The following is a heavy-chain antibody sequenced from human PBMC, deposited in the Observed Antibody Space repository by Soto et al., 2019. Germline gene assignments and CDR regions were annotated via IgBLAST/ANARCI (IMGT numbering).Heavy chain of an antibody. Sequence: QVQLVQSGAEVKKPGASVKVSCKASGYTFTSYDINWVRQATGRGLEWMGWMNPNSGNTGYAQKFQGRVTMTRNTSISTAYMELSSLRSEDTAVYYCARWIRILYSGLYGMDVWGLGTTVTVSS. CDR3: ARWIRILYSGLYGMDV. CDR2: MNPNSGNT. V-gene: IGHV1-8*01. D-gene: IGHD2-15*01. J-gene: IGHJ6*02. CDR1: GYTFTSYD.